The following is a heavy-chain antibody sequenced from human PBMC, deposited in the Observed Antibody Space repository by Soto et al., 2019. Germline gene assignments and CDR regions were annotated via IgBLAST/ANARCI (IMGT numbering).Heavy chain of an antibody. CDR2: VSYDGSNV. D-gene: IGHD2-8*01. V-gene: IGHV3-30*03. Sequence: QVQLVESGGGVVQPGRSLRLSCAASGFTFSSNNMHWVRQAPGKGLEWVAFVSYDGSNVYYVDSVKGRFTISRDNSKNTLYLQMNSLRAADTAVYYCARDKGVTALKYDFDYWGQGTLVTVSS. CDR3: ARDKGVTALKYDFDY. CDR1: GFTFSSNN. J-gene: IGHJ4*02.